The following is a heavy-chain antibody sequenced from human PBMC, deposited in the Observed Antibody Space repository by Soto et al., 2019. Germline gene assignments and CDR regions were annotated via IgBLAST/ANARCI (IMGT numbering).Heavy chain of an antibody. D-gene: IGHD1-7*01. J-gene: IGHJ6*03. CDR1: GFTFSSYA. V-gene: IGHV3-23*01. CDR2: IGSTGNT. CDR3: AKPGSTAKDYSYYMDV. Sequence: GGSLRLSCAASGFTFSSYAMRWVRQAPGKGLEWVSAIGSTGNTFYADSVKGRFTISRDNSKNTLYLQMNSLRAEDTAVYYCAKPGSTAKDYSYYMDVWGKGTTVTVSS.